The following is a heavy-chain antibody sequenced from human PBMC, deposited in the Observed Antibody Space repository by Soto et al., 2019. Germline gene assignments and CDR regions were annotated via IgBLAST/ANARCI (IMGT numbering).Heavy chain of an antibody. J-gene: IGHJ4*02. CDR3: VRTSLVVVAATREDY. CDR1: RFTFSSSA. V-gene: IGHV3-23*01. D-gene: IGHD2-15*01. Sequence: GGSLRLSCAASRFTFSSSAMSWVRQAPGKGLEWVAAISGSGGSTYYAGSVKGRFTISRDNAKNTLYLQMNSLRAEDTAVYYCVRTSLVVVAATREDYWGQGTLVTVSS. CDR2: ISGSGGST.